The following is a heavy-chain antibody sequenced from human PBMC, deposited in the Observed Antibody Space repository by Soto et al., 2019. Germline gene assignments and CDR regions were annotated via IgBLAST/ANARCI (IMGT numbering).Heavy chain of an antibody. D-gene: IGHD6-13*01. V-gene: IGHV3-23*01. CDR2: ISGSGGST. Sequence: GSLRLSCAASGFTFSSYAMSWVRQAPGKGLEWVSAISGSGGSTYYADSVKGQFTISRDNSKNTLYLQMNSLRAEDTVVYYCAKDMRRTSSSWYGDYWGQGTLVTVSS. J-gene: IGHJ4*02. CDR3: AKDMRRTSSSWYGDY. CDR1: GFTFSSYA.